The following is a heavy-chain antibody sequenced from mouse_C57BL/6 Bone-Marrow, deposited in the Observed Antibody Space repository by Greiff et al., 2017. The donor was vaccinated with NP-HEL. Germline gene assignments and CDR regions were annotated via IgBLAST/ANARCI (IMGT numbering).Heavy chain of an antibody. CDR1: GYTFTSYW. J-gene: IGHJ4*01. CDR3: ARDLGRAMDY. D-gene: IGHD4-1*01. CDR2: INPSNGGT. V-gene: IGHV1-53*01. Sequence: QVHVKQSGTELVKPGASVKLSCKASGYTFTSYWMHWVKQRPGQGLEWIGNINPSNGGTNYNEKFKSKATLTVDKSSSTAYMQLSSLTSEDSAVYYCARDLGRAMDYWGQGTSVTVSS.